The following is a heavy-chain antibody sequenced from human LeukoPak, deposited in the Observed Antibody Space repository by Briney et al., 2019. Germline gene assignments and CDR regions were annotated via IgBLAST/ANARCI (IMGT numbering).Heavy chain of an antibody. CDR2: ISSSSSYI. Sequence: RGSLRLSCAASGFTFSSYSMNWVRQAPGKGLEWVSSISSSSSYIYYADSVKGRFTISRDNAKNSLYLQMNSLRAEDTAVYYCAKDSLRWSYFYYGMDVWGQGTTVTVSS. D-gene: IGHD4-23*01. V-gene: IGHV3-21*01. J-gene: IGHJ6*02. CDR3: AKDSLRWSYFYYGMDV. CDR1: GFTFSSYS.